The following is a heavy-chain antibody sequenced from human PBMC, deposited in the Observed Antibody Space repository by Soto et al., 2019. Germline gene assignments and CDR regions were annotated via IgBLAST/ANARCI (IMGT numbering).Heavy chain of an antibody. J-gene: IGHJ4*02. CDR3: ARELVATTPPYYFDY. CDR1: GYTFTSYG. V-gene: IGHV1-18*01. D-gene: IGHD5-12*01. CDR2: ISAYNGNT. Sequence: ASVKVSCKASGYTFTSYGISWVRQAPGQGLEWMGWISAYNGNTNYAQKLQGRVTMTTDTSTSTAYMELRSLRSDDTAVYYCARELVATTPPYYFDYWGQGTLVTVSS.